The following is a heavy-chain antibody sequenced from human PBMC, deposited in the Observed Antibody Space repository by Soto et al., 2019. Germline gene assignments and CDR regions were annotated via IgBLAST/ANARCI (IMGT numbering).Heavy chain of an antibody. V-gene: IGHV2-5*01. Sequence: QITLKESGPTLVKPTQTLTLTCTFSGFSLSTRGVGVGWLRHPPGKALEWLALIYWYDDKRYSPSLTSRLTITKHTSKNQVVLTMTNIDPVDTATYYCAHGLVVVDNYGMDVWGQGTTVTVSS. J-gene: IGHJ6*02. CDR1: GFSLSTRGVG. CDR2: IYWYDDK. CDR3: AHGLVVVDNYGMDV. D-gene: IGHD2-15*01.